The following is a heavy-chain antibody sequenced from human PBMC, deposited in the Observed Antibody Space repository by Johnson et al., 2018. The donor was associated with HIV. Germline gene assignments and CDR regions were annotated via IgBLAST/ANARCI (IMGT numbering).Heavy chain of an antibody. CDR3: ARDPGWRGSYGSAFDI. D-gene: IGHD3-10*01. Sequence: QVQLVESGGGLVQPGGSLRLSCAASGFTFSDHYMDWVRQAPGKGLEWVAVISFDGNNKNYADSVKGRFTISRDNSKNTLYVQMNSLRAEDTAVYYCARDPGWRGSYGSAFDIWGQGTMVIVSS. V-gene: IGHV3-30*14. J-gene: IGHJ3*02. CDR1: GFTFSDHY. CDR2: ISFDGNNK.